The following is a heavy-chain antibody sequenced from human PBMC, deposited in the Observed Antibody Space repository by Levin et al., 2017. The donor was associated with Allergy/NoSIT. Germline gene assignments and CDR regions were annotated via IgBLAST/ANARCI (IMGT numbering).Heavy chain of an antibody. D-gene: IGHD5-12*01. V-gene: IGHV4-34*01. CDR1: GGSFSGYF. J-gene: IGHJ4*02. CDR2: INHSGST. CDR3: ARENRGVATMDY. Sequence: GSLRLSCAVYGGSFSGYFWSWIRQPPGKGLEWIGEINHSGSTNYNPSLKSRVTISLDTSKNQFSLKLSSVTAADTAVYYCARENRGVATMDYWGQGTLVTVSS.